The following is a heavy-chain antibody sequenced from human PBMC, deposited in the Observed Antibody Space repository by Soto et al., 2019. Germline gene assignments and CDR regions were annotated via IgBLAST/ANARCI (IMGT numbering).Heavy chain of an antibody. CDR3: ARTYGSGSYYRGYYYYYGMDV. J-gene: IGHJ6*02. CDR2: ISGSGGST. D-gene: IGHD3-10*01. CDR1: GFTFSSYA. Sequence: EVQLLESGGGLVQPGGSLRLSCAASGFTFSSYAMSWVSQAPGKGLEWVAAISGSGGSTYYADSVNGRVTISRDNSKNTLYLQMNSLRAEDTALYYCARTYGSGSYYRGYYYYYGMDVWGQGTTVTVS. V-gene: IGHV3-23*01.